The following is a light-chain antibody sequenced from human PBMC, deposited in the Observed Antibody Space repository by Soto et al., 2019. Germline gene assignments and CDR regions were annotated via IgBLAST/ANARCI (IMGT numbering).Light chain of an antibody. V-gene: IGLV2-14*01. J-gene: IGLJ1*01. CDR2: DAT. CDR3: SSYTSSSSPYV. CDR1: SSDVGGYNY. Sequence: QSVLTQPASVSGSPGQSITISCTGTSSDVGGYNYVSWYQQHPVKAPKLMIYDATNRPSGVSDRFSGSKSGNTASLTISGLQAEDEADYYCSSYTSSSSPYVFVTGTKVTVL.